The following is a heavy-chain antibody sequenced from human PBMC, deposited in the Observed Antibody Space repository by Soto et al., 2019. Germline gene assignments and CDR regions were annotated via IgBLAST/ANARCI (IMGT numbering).Heavy chain of an antibody. CDR3: VPGENWSDQ. J-gene: IGHJ5*02. CDR1: GNSVSSNSSA. D-gene: IGHD3-10*01. V-gene: IGHV6-1*01. CDR2: TYYRSQWYN. Sequence: SQKVSITCAISGNSVSSNSSAWNWIRQSPSRGLEWLGRTYYRSQWYNDYAVSVKSRLIINPCTSNNQSSLQVTSVTLEDLAVNLWVPGENWSDQGGQGTLVAVAS.